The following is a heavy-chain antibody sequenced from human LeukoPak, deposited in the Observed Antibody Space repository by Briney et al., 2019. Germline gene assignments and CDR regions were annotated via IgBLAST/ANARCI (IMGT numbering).Heavy chain of an antibody. J-gene: IGHJ5*02. Sequence: ASVKVPCKASGYTFTSHYRHWVRQAPGQGLEWVGYINPNGGGTTYAQKFQGRVTMTRDTPTSTVYMELSSLRSEDTAVSYCARDSGYSSTWYATWGQGTLVTVSS. D-gene: IGHD6-13*01. CDR1: GYTFTSHY. V-gene: IGHV1-46*01. CDR2: INPNGGGT. CDR3: ARDSGYSSTWYAT.